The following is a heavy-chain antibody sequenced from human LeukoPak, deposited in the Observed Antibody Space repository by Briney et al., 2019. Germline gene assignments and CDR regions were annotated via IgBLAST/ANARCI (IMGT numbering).Heavy chain of an antibody. D-gene: IGHD2-8*01. Sequence: SETLSLTCTVSGGSISSSSYYWGWIRQPPGKGLEWIGSIYYSGSTYYNPSLKSRVTISVDTSKNQFSLKLSSVTAADTAVYYCARAVAYCTNGVCAQALPFDPWGQGTLVTVSS. J-gene: IGHJ5*02. CDR3: ARAVAYCTNGVCAQALPFDP. CDR2: IYYSGST. CDR1: GGSISSSSYY. V-gene: IGHV4-39*07.